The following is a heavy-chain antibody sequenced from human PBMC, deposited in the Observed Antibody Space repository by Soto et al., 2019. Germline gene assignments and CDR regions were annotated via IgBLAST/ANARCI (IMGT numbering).Heavy chain of an antibody. CDR3: AREASVLLPAAQPSRCVS. J-gene: IGHJ5*02. Sequence: ASVKVSCKGFGYSFMKYGINWVRQAPGQGLEWVGWISPYSGYTHSAQKFHGRLTLTTDTAASTAYMELRILRSADTALYYCAREASVLLPAAQPSRCVSWGQGTLVTVSS. V-gene: IGHV1-18*01. CDR2: ISPYSGYT. CDR1: GYSFMKYG. D-gene: IGHD2-2*01.